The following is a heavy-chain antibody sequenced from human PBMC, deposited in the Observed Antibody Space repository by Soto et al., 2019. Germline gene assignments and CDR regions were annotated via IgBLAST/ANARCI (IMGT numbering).Heavy chain of an antibody. J-gene: IGHJ5*02. Sequence: SETLSLTCTVSGVSLRNSYWRWIRQPPGRGLEWIGHIFYSGSTNYNPALKSRVTISVDTSKSQFSLKLSSVTAADTAVYYCAKDSGYNYGYLRWCAPWGQGILVTVS. CDR3: AKDSGYNYGYLRWCAP. CDR2: IFYSGST. V-gene: IGHV4-59*01. CDR1: GVSLRNSY. D-gene: IGHD5-18*01.